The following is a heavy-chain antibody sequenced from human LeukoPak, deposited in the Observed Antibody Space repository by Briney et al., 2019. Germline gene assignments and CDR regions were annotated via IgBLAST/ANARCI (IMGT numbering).Heavy chain of an antibody. V-gene: IGHV4-39*07. J-gene: IGHJ4*02. CDR3: ARGRDGYKVGNF. D-gene: IGHD5-24*01. CDR2: MYNSNYT. CDR1: GGTISYNYC. Sequence: SETLSLTCTVSGGTISYNYCWTWLRQPPGEGPELIGTMYNSNYTYYNPSPTGRVTISMDTSKNQFSLTVTSVTAADTAVYYCARGRDGYKVGNFWGQGSLVTVSS.